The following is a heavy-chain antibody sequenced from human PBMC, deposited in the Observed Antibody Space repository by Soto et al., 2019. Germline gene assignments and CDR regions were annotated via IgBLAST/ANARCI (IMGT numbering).Heavy chain of an antibody. D-gene: IGHD3-22*01. Sequence: SETLSLTCTVSGVSISSSHYFWGWIRQPPGKGLEWIGSIHHSGSTYYNPSLKSRVTISVDTSKNQFSLKLSSVTAADTALYYCARQRDYYDSSGDSYFDYWGQGTLVTVSS. V-gene: IGHV4-39*01. J-gene: IGHJ4*02. CDR1: GVSISSSHYF. CDR2: IHHSGST. CDR3: ARQRDYYDSSGDSYFDY.